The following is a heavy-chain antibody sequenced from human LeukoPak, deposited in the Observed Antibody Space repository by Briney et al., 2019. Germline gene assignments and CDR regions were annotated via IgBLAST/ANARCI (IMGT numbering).Heavy chain of an antibody. CDR1: GGTFSSYA. J-gene: IGHJ4*02. Sequence: GASVKVSCKASGGTFSSYAISWVRQAPGQGLEWMGGIIPIFGTANYAQKFQGGVTITTDESTSTAYMELSSLRSEDTAVYYCARDQDYSNYLDYWGQGTLVTVSS. V-gene: IGHV1-69*05. CDR3: ARDQDYSNYLDY. D-gene: IGHD4-11*01. CDR2: IIPIFGTA.